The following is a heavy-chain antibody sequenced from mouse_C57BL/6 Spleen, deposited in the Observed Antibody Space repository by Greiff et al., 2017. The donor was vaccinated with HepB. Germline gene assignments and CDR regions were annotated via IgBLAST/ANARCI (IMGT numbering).Heavy chain of an antibody. J-gene: IGHJ4*01. D-gene: IGHD2-1*01. CDR1: GFSLTSYG. CDR2: IWSGGST. CDR3: ARKDYGNYPYAMDY. V-gene: IGHV2-2*01. Sequence: VKLMESGPGLVQPSQSLSITCTVSGFSLTSYGVHWVRQSPGKGLEWLGVIWSGGSTDYNAAFISRLSISKDNSKSQVFFKMNSLQADDTAIYYCARKDYGNYPYAMDYWGQGTSVTVSS.